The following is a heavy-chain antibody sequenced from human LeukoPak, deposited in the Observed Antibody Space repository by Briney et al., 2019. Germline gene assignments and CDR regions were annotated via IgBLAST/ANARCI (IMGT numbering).Heavy chain of an antibody. CDR3: ALVGATVA. CDR2: ISSSGSTV. CDR1: GFTVSSSNY. V-gene: IGHV3-48*03. D-gene: IGHD1-26*01. Sequence: GGSLRLSCAASGFTVSSSNYMNWVRQVPGEVVEWVSYISSSGSTVYYADSVKGRFTISRDNTKTSLYLQMNSLRAEDTAVYYCALVGATVAWGQGTLVTVSS. J-gene: IGHJ5*02.